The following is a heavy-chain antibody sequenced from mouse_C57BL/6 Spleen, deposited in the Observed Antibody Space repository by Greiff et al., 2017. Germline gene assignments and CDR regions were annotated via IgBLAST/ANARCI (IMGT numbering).Heavy chain of an antibody. CDR2: INPSTGGT. CDR3: ARSGGNYVGAMDY. D-gene: IGHD2-1*01. CDR1: GYSFTGYY. Sequence: VHVKQSGPELVKPGASVKISCKASGYSFTGYYMNWVKQSPEKSLEWIGEINPSTGGTTYNQKFKAKATLTVDKSSSTAYMQLKSLTSEDSAVYYCARSGGNYVGAMDYWGQGTSVTVSS. V-gene: IGHV1-42*01. J-gene: IGHJ4*01.